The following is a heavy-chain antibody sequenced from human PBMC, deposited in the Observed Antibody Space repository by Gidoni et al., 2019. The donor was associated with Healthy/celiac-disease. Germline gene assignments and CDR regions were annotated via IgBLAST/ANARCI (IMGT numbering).Heavy chain of an antibody. CDR2: INSEGSST. CDR1: GFTFSSYW. V-gene: IGHV3-74*01. J-gene: IGHJ4*02. Sequence: EVQLVESGGGLVQPGGSLRLSCAASGFTFSSYWMHWVRQAPGKGLVGVSRINSEGSSTSDAESVKGRFTIARDNAKNTLYLQMNSLRAEDTAVYYCARGGTSGNHFDYWGQGTLVTVSS. CDR3: ARGGTSGNHFDY. D-gene: IGHD3-3*01.